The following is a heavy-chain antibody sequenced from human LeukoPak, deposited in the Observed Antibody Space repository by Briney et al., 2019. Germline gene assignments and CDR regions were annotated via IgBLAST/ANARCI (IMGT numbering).Heavy chain of an antibody. CDR3: ARQSGWCLGFDY. D-gene: IGHD6-19*01. CDR1: GGSISSYY. J-gene: IGHJ4*02. Sequence: SETLSLTCTVSGGSISSYYWSWIRQPPGKGLEWIGYIYYSGSTSYNPSLKSRVTISVDTSKNQFSLKLSSVTAADTAVYYCARQSGWCLGFDYWGQGTLVTVSS. CDR2: IYYSGST. V-gene: IGHV4-59*08.